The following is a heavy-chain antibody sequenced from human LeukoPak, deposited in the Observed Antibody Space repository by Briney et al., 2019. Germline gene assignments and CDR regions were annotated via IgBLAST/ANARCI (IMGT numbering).Heavy chain of an antibody. Sequence: PGGSLRLSCAASGFTFSTYAMSWVRQAPGMGLEWVSGVTGSGTSTHYADSVKGRFTISRDNSKNTLYLQMNSLRAEDTAVYYCAKGLDISSGYYVYYFDYWGQGALVTVSS. V-gene: IGHV3-23*01. CDR1: GFTFSTYA. CDR3: AKGLDISSGYYVYYFDY. D-gene: IGHD3-3*01. J-gene: IGHJ4*02. CDR2: VTGSGTST.